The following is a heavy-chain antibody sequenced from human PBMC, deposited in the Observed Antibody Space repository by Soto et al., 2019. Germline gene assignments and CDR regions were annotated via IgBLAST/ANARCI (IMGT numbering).Heavy chain of an antibody. Sequence: ASVKVSCKASGYTFTSYGISWVRQAPGQGLEWMGWISAYNGNTNYAQKLQGRVTMTTDTSTSTAHMELRSLRSDDTAVYYCAREYDYGWGSYRSDFDYWGQGTLVTVSS. J-gene: IGHJ4*02. CDR1: GYTFTSYG. CDR3: AREYDYGWGSYRSDFDY. D-gene: IGHD3-16*02. CDR2: ISAYNGNT. V-gene: IGHV1-18*01.